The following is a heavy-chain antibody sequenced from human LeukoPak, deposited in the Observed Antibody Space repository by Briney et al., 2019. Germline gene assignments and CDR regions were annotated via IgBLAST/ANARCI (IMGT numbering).Heavy chain of an antibody. D-gene: IGHD3-10*01. J-gene: IGHJ4*02. CDR2: INPSGGST. CDR1: GYTFTSYY. V-gene: IGHV1-46*01. CDR3: ARDSSGAVRGVIAFDY. Sequence: ASVKVSCKASGYTFTSYYMHWVRQAPGQGLEWMGIINPSGGSTSYAQKFQDRVTMTRDTSTSTVYMELSSLRSEDTAVYYCARDSSGAVRGVIAFDYWGQGTLVTVSS.